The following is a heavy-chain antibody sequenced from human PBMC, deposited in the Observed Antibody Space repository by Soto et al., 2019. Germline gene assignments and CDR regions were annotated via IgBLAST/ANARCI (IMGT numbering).Heavy chain of an antibody. V-gene: IGHV4-39*02. Sequence: SETLSLTCTVSGGSISSSSCHWGWIRQPPGKGLEWIASIKYSGTTFYNPSLKSRVTLSVDTSKNQFALKLSSVTAAETAVYYCAKDFAMVRPYGMDVWGQGTTVTVSS. CDR1: GGSISSSSCH. CDR3: AKDFAMVRPYGMDV. CDR2: IKYSGTT. J-gene: IGHJ6*02. D-gene: IGHD3-10*01.